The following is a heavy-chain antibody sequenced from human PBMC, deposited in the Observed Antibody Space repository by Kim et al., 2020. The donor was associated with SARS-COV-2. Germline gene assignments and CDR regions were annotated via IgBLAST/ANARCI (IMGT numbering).Heavy chain of an antibody. V-gene: IGHV1-2*02. J-gene: IGHJ3*01. CDR3: ARDSQDIAVVVAATEPLNF. CDR2: INPNGGPT. Sequence: WMGGINPNGGPTRYAQNFQGRVTMTRETSTNTIFMELSSLRSDDTAVYFCARDSQDIAVVVAATEPLNFWGQGSIVIVSS. D-gene: IGHD2-15*01.